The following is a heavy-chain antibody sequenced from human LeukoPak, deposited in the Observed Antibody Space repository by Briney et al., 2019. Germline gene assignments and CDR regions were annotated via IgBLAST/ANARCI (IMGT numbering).Heavy chain of an antibody. J-gene: IGHJ6*03. CDR3: ARAGYGSGSYPASYYYYYMDV. D-gene: IGHD3-10*01. V-gene: IGHV3-7*01. CDR1: GFTFSSYW. Sequence: GGSLRLSCAASGFTFSSYWMSWVRQAPGKGLEWVANIKQDGSEKYYVDSVKGRFTISRDNAKNSLYLQMNSLRAEDTAVCYCARAGYGSGSYPASYYYYYMDVWGKGATVTVSS. CDR2: IKQDGSEK.